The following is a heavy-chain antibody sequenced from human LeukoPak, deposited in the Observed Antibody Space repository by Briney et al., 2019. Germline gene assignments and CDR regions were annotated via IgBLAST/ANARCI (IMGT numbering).Heavy chain of an antibody. CDR1: GFTFSNYA. CDR2: ISGSGDST. J-gene: IGHJ4*02. D-gene: IGHD6-13*01. CDR3: AKDYGPSAAAGTMLGY. V-gene: IGHV3-23*01. Sequence: GGSLRLSCAASGFTFSNYAMRWVRQAPGKGLEWVSGISGSGDSTYYADSVKGRFTISRDNSKNTLYLQMNSLRAEDTAVYYCAKDYGPSAAAGTMLGYWGQGTLVTVSS.